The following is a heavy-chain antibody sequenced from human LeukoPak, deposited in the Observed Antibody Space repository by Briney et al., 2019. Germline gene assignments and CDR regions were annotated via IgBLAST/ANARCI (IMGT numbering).Heavy chain of an antibody. CDR2: IRNKANSYAT. CDR3: AKDRYYYDSSGYYYRFDAFDI. J-gene: IGHJ3*02. Sequence: GGSLTLSCAASGFTFSGSAMHWVRQASGKGLEWVGRIRNKANSYATAYAASVKGRFTISRDNSKNTLYLQMNSLRAEDTAVYYCAKDRYYYDSSGYYYRFDAFDIWGQGTMVTVSS. V-gene: IGHV3-73*01. CDR1: GFTFSGSA. D-gene: IGHD3-22*01.